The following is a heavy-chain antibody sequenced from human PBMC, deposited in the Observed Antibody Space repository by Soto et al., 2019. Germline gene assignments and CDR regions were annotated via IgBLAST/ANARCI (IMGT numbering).Heavy chain of an antibody. V-gene: IGHV4-34*01. CDR1: GASFESYY. Sequence: LSLTCGLFGASFESYYWSWIRQSPGKGLEWIGEINRSGGTNYNPSLKSRATISVDTSKNQFSLNLNSVTAADTAVFYCARGGKTGTIFDSWGQGTLVTVSS. CDR3: ARGGKTGTIFDS. J-gene: IGHJ4*02. CDR2: INRSGGT. D-gene: IGHD2-8*01.